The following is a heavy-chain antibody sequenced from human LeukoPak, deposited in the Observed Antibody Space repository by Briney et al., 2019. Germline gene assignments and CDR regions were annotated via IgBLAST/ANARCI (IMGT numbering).Heavy chain of an antibody. D-gene: IGHD6-19*01. J-gene: IGHJ4*02. Sequence: ASVKVSCKASGYTFTGYYMHWVRQAPGQGLEWMGWINPNSGGTNYAQKFQGRVTMTRDTSISTAYMELSRLRSDDTAVYYCARSPQWLVYIDHWGQGTLVTVSS. V-gene: IGHV1-2*02. CDR3: ARSPQWLVYIDH. CDR2: INPNSGGT. CDR1: GYTFTGYY.